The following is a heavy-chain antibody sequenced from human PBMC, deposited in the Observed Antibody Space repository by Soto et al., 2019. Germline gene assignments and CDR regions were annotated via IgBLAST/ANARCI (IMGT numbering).Heavy chain of an antibody. Sequence: ASVKVSCKASGYTFTSYAMHWVRQAPGQRLEWMGWINAGNGNTKYSQKFQGRITITRDTSASTAYMELSSLRSEDTAVYYCARAGSSGWSFDIWGQGTMVTVS. CDR2: INAGNGNT. V-gene: IGHV1-3*01. CDR3: ARAGSSGWSFDI. J-gene: IGHJ3*02. CDR1: GYTFTSYA. D-gene: IGHD6-19*01.